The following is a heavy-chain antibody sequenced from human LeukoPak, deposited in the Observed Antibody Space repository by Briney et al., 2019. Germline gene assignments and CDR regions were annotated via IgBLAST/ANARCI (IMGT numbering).Heavy chain of an antibody. J-gene: IGHJ6*03. CDR2: IYHSGST. V-gene: IGHV4-38-2*02. Sequence: PSETLSLTCTVSGYSISSGCYWGWIRQPPGKGLEWIGSIYHSGSTYYNPSLKSRVTISVDTSKNQLSLKLSSVTAADTAVYYCARCGGRQLWSYYYYYYMDVWGKGTTVTVSS. CDR1: GYSISSGCY. CDR3: ARCGGRQLWSYYYYYYMDV. D-gene: IGHD5-18*01.